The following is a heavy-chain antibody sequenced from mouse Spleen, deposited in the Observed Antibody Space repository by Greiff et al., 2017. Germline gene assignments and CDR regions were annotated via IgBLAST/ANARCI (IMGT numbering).Heavy chain of an antibody. D-gene: IGHD1-1*01. J-gene: IGHJ4*01. CDR1: GYSFTGYY. V-gene: IGHV1-42*01. CDR3: ARNYGSSRYAMDY. CDR2: INPSTGGT. Sequence: EVKLQQSGPELVKPGASVKISCKASGYSFTGYYMNWVKQSPEKSLEWIGEINPSTGGTTYNQKFKAKATLTVDKSSSTAYMQLKSLTSEDSAVYYCARNYGSSRYAMDYWGQGTSVTVSS.